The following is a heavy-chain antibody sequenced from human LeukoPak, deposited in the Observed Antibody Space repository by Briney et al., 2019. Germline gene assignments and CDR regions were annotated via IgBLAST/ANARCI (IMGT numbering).Heavy chain of an antibody. J-gene: IGHJ4*02. Sequence: PGGSLRLSCAASGFIFDDYGMTWVRQGPGKGLEWVSGINWDGCSTGYADSVRGRFTISRDNAKSTLYLQMNSLRPADTALYYCVRDLRTDYAFDSWGQGTLVTVSS. V-gene: IGHV3-20*04. D-gene: IGHD4/OR15-4a*01. CDR2: INWDGCST. CDR3: VRDLRTDYAFDS. CDR1: GFIFDDYG.